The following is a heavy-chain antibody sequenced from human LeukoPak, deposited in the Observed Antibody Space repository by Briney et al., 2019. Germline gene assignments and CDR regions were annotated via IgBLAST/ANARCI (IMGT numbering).Heavy chain of an antibody. D-gene: IGHD3-22*01. Sequence: PGGSLRLSCAASGFTFVTYAMSWVRQAPGKGLEWVSGISGRGGSTYYADSVKGRFTISRDNSKNTLYMQMNSLRAEDTAVYYCAKVINSGYYYYFDYWGQGTLVTVSS. CDR3: AKVINSGYYYYFDY. J-gene: IGHJ4*02. CDR1: GFTFVTYA. CDR2: ISGRGGST. V-gene: IGHV3-23*01.